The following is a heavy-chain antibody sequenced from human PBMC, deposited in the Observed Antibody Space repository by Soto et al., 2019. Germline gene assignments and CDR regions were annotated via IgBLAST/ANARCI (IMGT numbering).Heavy chain of an antibody. CDR2: IDYSGTT. CDR1: GASISSSNW. J-gene: IGHJ4*02. CDR3: ARRWGEGRVDY. D-gene: IGHD3-10*01. V-gene: IGHV4-4*02. Sequence: QVQLQESGPGLVKPSGTLSLTCAVSGASISSSNWWSWVRQPPGKGLECIGEIDYSGTTNYNPSLKSRVTISVDKARNQCSLKLSSVTAADTAVYYCARRWGEGRVDYWGQGTLVSVSS.